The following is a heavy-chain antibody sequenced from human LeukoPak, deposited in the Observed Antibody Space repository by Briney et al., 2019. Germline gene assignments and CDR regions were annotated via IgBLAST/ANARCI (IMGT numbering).Heavy chain of an antibody. Sequence: GGSLRLSCAASGFTFSSYAMSWVRQAPGKGLEWVSTITGSGGDTYYADSVKGRFTISRDNSKNTLYLQMHSLRAEDTAIYYCAKDPAVVTPTAFDYWGQGSLVTVSS. CDR3: AKDPAVVTPTAFDY. CDR2: ITGSGGDT. J-gene: IGHJ4*02. CDR1: GFTFSSYA. V-gene: IGHV3-23*01. D-gene: IGHD4-23*01.